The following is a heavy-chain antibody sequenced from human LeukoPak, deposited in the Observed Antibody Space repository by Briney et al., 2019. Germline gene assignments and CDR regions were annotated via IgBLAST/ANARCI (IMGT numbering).Heavy chain of an antibody. D-gene: IGHD2-8*01. CDR1: GGSFSGYY. Sequence: PSETLSLTCAVYGGSFSGYYWSWIRQPPGKGLEWIGEINHSGSTNYNPSLKSRVTISVDTSKNQFSLKLSSVTAADTAVYYCAASGGDELMVYAMRWFGPWGQGTLVTVSS. J-gene: IGHJ5*02. CDR3: AASGGDELMVYAMRWFGP. CDR2: INHSGST. V-gene: IGHV4-34*01.